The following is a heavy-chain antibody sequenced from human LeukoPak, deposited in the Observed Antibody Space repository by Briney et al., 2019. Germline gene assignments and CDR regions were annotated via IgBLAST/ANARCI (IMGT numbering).Heavy chain of an antibody. CDR1: GYTFSNYG. Sequence: GASVKVSCKASGYTFSNYGISWVRQAPGQGLEWMGWISSYNDNTNYAQKLQGRVTMTTDTSTSTAYMELRSLRSDDTAVYYCARGVLLQGRGAFDIWGQGAMVTVSS. J-gene: IGHJ3*02. CDR3: ARGVLLQGRGAFDI. D-gene: IGHD2-15*01. CDR2: ISSYNDNT. V-gene: IGHV1-18*01.